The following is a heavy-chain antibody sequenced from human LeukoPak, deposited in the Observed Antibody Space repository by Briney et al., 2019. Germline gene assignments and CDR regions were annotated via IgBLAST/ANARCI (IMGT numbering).Heavy chain of an antibody. J-gene: IGHJ4*02. CDR3: AKYNCYDSTGGRPGNFEY. V-gene: IGHV3-9*01. D-gene: IGHD2-8*02. CDR2: ISWNSGNI. CDR1: GFIFDEYA. Sequence: GGSLRLSCAASGFIFDEYAMRWVRQVPGKGLEWVSSISWNSGNIGYADAVKGRFTISRDNAKNSLLLQMNSLKAEDTALYYSAKYNCYDSTGGRPGNFEYWGQGILVTVSS.